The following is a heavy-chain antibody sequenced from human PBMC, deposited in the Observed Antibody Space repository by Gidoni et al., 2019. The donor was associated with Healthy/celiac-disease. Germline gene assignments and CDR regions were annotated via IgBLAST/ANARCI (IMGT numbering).Heavy chain of an antibody. J-gene: IGHJ4*02. D-gene: IGHD1-20*01. CDR3: ARTELITGTSDY. CDR2: IYYSGST. V-gene: IGHV4-39*01. CDR1: GRSISSSSDY. Sequence: QLQLQESGPGLVQPSATLSLTRTASGRSISSSSDYWGWIRQPPGKGLEWIGSIYYSGSTYYNPSLKSRVTISVDTSKNQFSLKLSSVTAADTAVYYCARTELITGTSDYWGQGTLVTVFS.